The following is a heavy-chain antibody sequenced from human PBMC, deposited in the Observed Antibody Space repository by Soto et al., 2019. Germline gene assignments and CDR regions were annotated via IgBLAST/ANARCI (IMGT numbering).Heavy chain of an antibody. Sequence: QLQLQEPVPGLVKPSETLSLNCTVSGRSISDSYYYWGWIRQPPGKGLEWIGNIYYDGNTYYNPYLKSRVTISRDKSKNRFSLKMTSVTAADTAVYYCASFVGLNNCYFDLWGPGTLVTVSS. J-gene: IGHJ2*01. CDR2: IYYDGNT. D-gene: IGHD2-21*01. CDR3: ASFVGLNNCYFDL. V-gene: IGHV4-39*01. CDR1: GRSISDSYYY.